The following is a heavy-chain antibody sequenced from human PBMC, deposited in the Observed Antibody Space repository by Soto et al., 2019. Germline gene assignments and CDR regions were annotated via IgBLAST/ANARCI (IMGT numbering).Heavy chain of an antibody. CDR1: GGSISSYY. J-gene: IGHJ4*02. V-gene: IGHV4-4*07. D-gene: IGHD3-16*02. CDR2: IYTSGST. CDR3: ARDRGTTMITFGGVIVRPPSAFDY. Sequence: PSETLSLTCTVSGGSISSYYLSWIRQPAGKGLECIGRIYTSGSTNYNPSLKSRVTMSVDTSKNQFSLKLSSVTAADTAVYYCARDRGTTMITFGGVIVRPPSAFDYWGQGTLVTVYS.